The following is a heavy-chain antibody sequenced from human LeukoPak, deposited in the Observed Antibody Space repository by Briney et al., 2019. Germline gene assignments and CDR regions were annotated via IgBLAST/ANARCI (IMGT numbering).Heavy chain of an antibody. CDR1: GGSISSYY. D-gene: IGHD6-13*01. CDR2: ICYSGTT. J-gene: IGHJ4*02. Sequence: SETLTLTCTVSGGSISSYYWSWIRQPPGKGLEWIGYICYSGTTNYNPSLKSRVTISVDTSKNQFSLKLSSVTAADTAVYYCARGVYIAAAQYAYWGQGTLVTVSS. V-gene: IGHV4-59*01. CDR3: ARGVYIAAAQYAY.